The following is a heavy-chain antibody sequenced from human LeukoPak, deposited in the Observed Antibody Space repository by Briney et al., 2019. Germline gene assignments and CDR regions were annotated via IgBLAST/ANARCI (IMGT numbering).Heavy chain of an antibody. J-gene: IGHJ5*02. CDR1: GGSISSYY. D-gene: IGHD6-19*01. Sequence: SETLSLTCTVSGGSISSYYWSWIRQPPGKGLEWIGYIYYSGSTNYNPSLKSRVTISVDTSKNQFSLKLTSVTAADTAMYFCARGRAEYSSGWFWYNWFDPWGQGTLVIVSS. V-gene: IGHV4-59*12. CDR3: ARGRAEYSSGWFWYNWFDP. CDR2: IYYSGST.